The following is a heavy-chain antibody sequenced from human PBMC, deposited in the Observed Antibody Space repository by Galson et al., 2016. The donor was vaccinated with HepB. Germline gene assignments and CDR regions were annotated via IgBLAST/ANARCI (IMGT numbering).Heavy chain of an antibody. V-gene: IGHV5-51*01. CDR3: ARGTSGVTARVHWFDP. J-gene: IGHJ5*02. Sequence: QSGADVKKPGESLKISCEASGSSFTAYWIGWVRQMSGKGPEWMGLIYPEDSETRYSPSFQGQVTISADKSINTAYLQWRSLKASDTAMYYCARGTSGVTARVHWFDPWGQGTQVIVSS. D-gene: IGHD6-6*01. CDR2: IYPEDSET. CDR1: GSSFTAYW.